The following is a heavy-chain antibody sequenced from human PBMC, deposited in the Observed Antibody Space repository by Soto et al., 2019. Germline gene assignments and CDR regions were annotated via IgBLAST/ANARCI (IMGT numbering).Heavy chain of an antibody. CDR1: GFTFSSYA. CDR2: ISGSGGST. Sequence: GGSLRLSCAASGFTFSSYAMSWVRQAPGKGLEWVSAISGSGGSTYYADSVKGRFTISRDNSKNTLYLQMNSLRAEDTAVYYCAKSNLGPYYSSTSCYLLLDYWGQGTLVTVSS. CDR3: AKSNLGPYYSSTSCYLLLDY. V-gene: IGHV3-23*01. J-gene: IGHJ4*02. D-gene: IGHD2-2*01.